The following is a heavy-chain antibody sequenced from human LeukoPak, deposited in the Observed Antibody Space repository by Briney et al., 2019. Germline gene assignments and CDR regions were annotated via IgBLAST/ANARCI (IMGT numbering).Heavy chain of an antibody. D-gene: IGHD6-13*01. Sequence: GGSLRLSWAASGFTFSGSAMHWVRQASGKGLEWVGRIRSKANSYATAYAASVKGRFTISRDDSKNTAYLQMNSLKTEDTAVYYCTRPSIAAAGTENIPYMDVWGKGTTVTVSS. CDR3: TRPSIAAAGTENIPYMDV. CDR1: GFTFSGSA. J-gene: IGHJ6*03. V-gene: IGHV3-73*01. CDR2: IRSKANSYAT.